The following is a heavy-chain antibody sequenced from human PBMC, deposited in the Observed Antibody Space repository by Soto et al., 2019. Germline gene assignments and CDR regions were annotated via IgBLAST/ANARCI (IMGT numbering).Heavy chain of an antibody. CDR3: ARYSQASTWGYYYGMDV. Sequence: QVQLQESGPGLVKPSQTLSLTCTVSGGSISSGGYYWSWIRQHPGKGLEWIGYIYYSGSTYYNPSLKSRVTISVDTSKNQFPLKLSSVTAADTAVYYCARYSQASTWGYYYGMDVWGQGTTVTVSS. J-gene: IGHJ6*02. CDR2: IYYSGST. D-gene: IGHD3-16*01. V-gene: IGHV4-31*03. CDR1: GGSISSGGYY.